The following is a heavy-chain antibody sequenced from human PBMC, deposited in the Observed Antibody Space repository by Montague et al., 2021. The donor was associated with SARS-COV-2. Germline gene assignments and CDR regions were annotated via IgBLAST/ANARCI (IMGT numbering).Heavy chain of an antibody. CDR2: MHFTGKT. CDR1: GDSITNHY. Sequence: SETLSLTCSVSGDSITNHYWSCIRQPAGKGLEWIGRMHFTGKTNYSPFFSSRLTMSADTSKNQFSLKLTSVTAADTAIYFCARDRFDFGAGRQGTIDFWGQGTLVTVS. D-gene: IGHD3-10*01. J-gene: IGHJ4*02. V-gene: IGHV4-4*07. CDR3: ARDRFDFGAGRQGTIDF.